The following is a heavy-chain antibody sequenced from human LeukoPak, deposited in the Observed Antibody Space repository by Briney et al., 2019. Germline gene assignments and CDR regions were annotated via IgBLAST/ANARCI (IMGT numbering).Heavy chain of an antibody. J-gene: IGHJ6*03. Sequence: SETLSLTCAVYGGSFSGYYWSWIRQPPGKGLEWIGEINHSGSTNYNPSLKSRVTISVDTSKNQFSLKLTSVTAADTAVYFCARGGPPGYYYDYYMDVWGKGTTVTISS. V-gene: IGHV4-34*01. CDR3: ARGGPPGYYYDYYMDV. CDR2: INHSGST. CDR1: GGSFSGYY.